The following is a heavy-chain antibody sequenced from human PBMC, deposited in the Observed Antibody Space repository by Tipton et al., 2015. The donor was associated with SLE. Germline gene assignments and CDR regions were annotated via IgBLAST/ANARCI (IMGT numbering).Heavy chain of an antibody. CDR2: IGTAGDT. CDR1: GFAFSSSW. J-gene: IGHJ4*02. CDR3: AKGSPQWGGLDY. V-gene: IGHV3-13*01. Sequence: SLRLSCAASGFAFSSSWMNWVRQATGKGLEWVSAIGTAGDTYYPGSVKGRFTISRDNSRNTLYLQMNSLRGEDTAIYYCAKGSPQWGGLDYWGQGALVTVSS. D-gene: IGHD1-26*01.